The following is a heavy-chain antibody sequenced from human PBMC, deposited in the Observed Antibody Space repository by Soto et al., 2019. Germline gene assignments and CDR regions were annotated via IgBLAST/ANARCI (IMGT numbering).Heavy chain of an antibody. CDR1: GFTFSTYG. V-gene: IGHV3-33*01. J-gene: IGHJ4*02. CDR2: IWYDGSNK. CDR3: ARDPTPTTFCDTTSYYFDC. Sequence: GGSLRLSCAASGFTFSTYGMHWVRQAPGKGLEWVAVIWYDGSNKYYADSVKGRFTISRDNFKNTLYLQMNSLRAEDTAVYYCARDPTPTTFCDTTSYYFDCWGQGTLVTVSS. D-gene: IGHD1-1*01.